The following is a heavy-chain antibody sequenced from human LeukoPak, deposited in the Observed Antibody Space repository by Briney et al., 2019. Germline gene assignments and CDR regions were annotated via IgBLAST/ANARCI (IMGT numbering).Heavy chain of an antibody. CDR3: ASSGEAAGEFDY. CDR1: GYTLTSYC. V-gene: IGHV1-18*01. J-gene: IGHJ4*02. CDR2: ISAYNGNT. D-gene: IGHD6-13*01. Sequence: APVTVSCKASGYTLTSYCISGVRQPPAQGLEGMVCISAYNGNTNYAQKLQGRVTMPSDTSTSTAYMELRSLRSDDTAVYYCASSGEAAGEFDYWGQGTLVTVSS.